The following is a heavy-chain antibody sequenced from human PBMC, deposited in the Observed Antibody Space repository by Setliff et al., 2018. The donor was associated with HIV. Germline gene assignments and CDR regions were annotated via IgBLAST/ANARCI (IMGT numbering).Heavy chain of an antibody. V-gene: IGHV4-39*01. CDR1: GFSFRNSFYN. CDR3: ATRAIVVIPDC. D-gene: IGHD3-22*01. Sequence: PSETLSLTCNVSGFSFRNSFYNWGWIRQPPGKGLEWIGYIYYSGSTYYNPSLKSRVTIFVDTSKNQFSLKVRSVTAADTAVYYCATRAIVVIPDCWGQGTLVTGS. J-gene: IGHJ4*02. CDR2: IYYSGST.